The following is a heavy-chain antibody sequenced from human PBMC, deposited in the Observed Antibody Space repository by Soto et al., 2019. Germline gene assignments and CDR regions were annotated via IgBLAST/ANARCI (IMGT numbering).Heavy chain of an antibody. CDR3: AKGGFIVVVAAADAFDI. CDR1: GFTFSSSA. CDR2: ISGSGGST. J-gene: IGHJ3*02. V-gene: IGHV3-23*01. D-gene: IGHD2-15*01. Sequence: GGSLRLSCAASGFTFSSSAMSWVRQAPGKGLEWVSAISGSGGSTYYADSVKGRFTISRDNSKNTLYLQMNSLRAEDTAVYYCAKGGFIVVVAAADAFDIWGQGTMVTVSS.